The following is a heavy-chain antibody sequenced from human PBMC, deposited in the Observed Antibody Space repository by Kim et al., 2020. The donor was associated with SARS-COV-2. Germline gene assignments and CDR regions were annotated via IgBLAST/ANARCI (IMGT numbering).Heavy chain of an antibody. D-gene: IGHD3-22*01. J-gene: IGHJ2*01. Sequence: SETLSLTCSVPGGSIRSHNWSWVRQPPGKGLEWIGYVHWSGRTNYNPSLKSRVTISVDTSKNQVSLKLSALTAADTAVYYCARSDYFDTKEIDLWGRGTLVTVSS. V-gene: IGHV4-59*11. CDR2: VHWSGRT. CDR1: GGSIRSHN. CDR3: ARSDYFDTKEIDL.